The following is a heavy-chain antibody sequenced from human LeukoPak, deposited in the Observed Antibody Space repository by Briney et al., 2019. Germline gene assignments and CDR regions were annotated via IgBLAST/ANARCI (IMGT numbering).Heavy chain of an antibody. CDR2: INSDGSST. CDR3: ARDLHYYDSSGYYRHFDY. CDR1: GFTFSSYW. J-gene: IGHJ4*02. Sequence: GGSLRLSCAASGFTFSSYWMHWVRQAPGKGLVWVSRINSDGSSTSYADSVKGRFTISRDNAKNTLYLQMNSLRAEDTAVYYCARDLHYYDSSGYYRHFDYWGQGTLVTVSS. D-gene: IGHD3-22*01. V-gene: IGHV3-74*01.